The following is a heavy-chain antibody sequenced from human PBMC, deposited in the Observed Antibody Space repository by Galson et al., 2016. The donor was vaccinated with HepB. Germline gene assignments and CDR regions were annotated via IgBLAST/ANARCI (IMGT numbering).Heavy chain of an antibody. CDR1: GYTLTDYA. V-gene: IGHV1-3*04. Sequence: VSCRASGYTLTDYAMHWVRQAPGQRLEWMGWINTGYGNTKYSQKFQGRVTINWDTSASTVYMDLSSLRSEDTAVYYCARGFPSATIDFWGQGTLVAVSS. CDR3: ARGFPSATIDF. J-gene: IGHJ4*02. CDR2: INTGYGNT.